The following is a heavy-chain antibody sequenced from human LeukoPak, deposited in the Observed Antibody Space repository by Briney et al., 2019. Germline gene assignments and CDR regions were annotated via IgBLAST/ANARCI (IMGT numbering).Heavy chain of an antibody. CDR3: ATDSYVSGSYYRLFY. CDR1: GFTFGTYW. V-gene: IGHV3-74*01. Sequence: GGSLRLSCGASGFTFGTYWMNWVRQAPGKGLVWVSGINSDGGTTTYADSVKGRFTISRDNAKNTLYLQMNNLRAEDTAIYYCATDSYVSGSYYRLFYWGQGTLVTVSS. D-gene: IGHD3-10*01. CDR2: INSDGGTT. J-gene: IGHJ4*02.